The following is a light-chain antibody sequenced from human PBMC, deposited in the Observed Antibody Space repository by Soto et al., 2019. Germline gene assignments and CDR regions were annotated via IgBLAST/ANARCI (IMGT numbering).Light chain of an antibody. CDR2: GAS. J-gene: IGKJ1*01. V-gene: IGKV3-15*01. Sequence: EIVMPQSPATLSVSPGERATLSCRASQSISSNLAWYQQKFGQAPRLLIHGASTRATGIPARFSGSGSGTDFTLTISSLQSEDFAVYYCQQYNKWPQTFGQGTKV. CDR1: QSISSN. CDR3: QQYNKWPQT.